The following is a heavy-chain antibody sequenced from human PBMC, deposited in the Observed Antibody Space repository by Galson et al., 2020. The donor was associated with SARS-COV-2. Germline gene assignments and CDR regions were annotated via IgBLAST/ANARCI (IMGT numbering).Heavy chain of an antibody. CDR2: INPILGIA. J-gene: IGHJ6*02. CDR1: GGTFSSYT. V-gene: IGHV1-69*02. Sequence: SVKVYCKASGGTFSSYTISWVRQAPGQGLEWMGRINPILGIANYAQKFQGRVTITADKSTSTAYMELSSLRSEDTAVYYCARSNLEQWLGFYYYGMDVWGQGTTVTVSS. D-gene: IGHD6-19*01. CDR3: ARSNLEQWLGFYYYGMDV.